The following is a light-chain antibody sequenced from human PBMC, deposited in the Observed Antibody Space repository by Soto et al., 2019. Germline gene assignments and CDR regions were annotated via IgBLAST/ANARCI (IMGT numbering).Light chain of an antibody. J-gene: IGKJ1*01. CDR1: QSVSDN. CDR2: GAS. CDR3: LQYDTPPRT. V-gene: IGKV3-15*01. Sequence: EIVMTQSPATLSVSPGERATLSCRASQSVSDNLAWYQQNPGRAPRLLIFGASTRTTGVPARFSGSGSGTDFSLTINRLEPEDSAIYYCLQYDTPPRTFGQGTKVDIK.